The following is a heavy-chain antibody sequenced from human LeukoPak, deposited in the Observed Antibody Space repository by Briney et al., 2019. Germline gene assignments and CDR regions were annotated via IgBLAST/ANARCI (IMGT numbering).Heavy chain of an antibody. Sequence: SETLSLTCTVSGGSISSSSYYWGWIRQPPGKGLEWIGSIYYSGSTYYNPSLKSRVTISVDTSKNQFSLKLSSVTAADTAVYYCATVHPPPSDPIAVNWFDPWGQGTLVTVSS. V-gene: IGHV4-39*07. D-gene: IGHD6-19*01. CDR2: IYYSGST. CDR3: ATVHPPPSDPIAVNWFDP. J-gene: IGHJ5*02. CDR1: GGSISSSSYY.